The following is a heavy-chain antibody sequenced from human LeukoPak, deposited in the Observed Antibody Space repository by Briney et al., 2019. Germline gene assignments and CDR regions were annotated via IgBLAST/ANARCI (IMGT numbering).Heavy chain of an antibody. CDR2: IYTSGST. J-gene: IGHJ4*02. Sequence: SETLSLTCTVSGGSISSYYWSWIRQPAGKGLEWIGRIYTSGSTTYNPSLKSRDTMSVHTSKNQFSLKLSSVTAADPAVYYCAREFDYVWGSYPRFDYWGPGTLVTVSS. CDR1: GGSISSYY. D-gene: IGHD3-16*02. V-gene: IGHV4-4*07. CDR3: AREFDYVWGSYPRFDY.